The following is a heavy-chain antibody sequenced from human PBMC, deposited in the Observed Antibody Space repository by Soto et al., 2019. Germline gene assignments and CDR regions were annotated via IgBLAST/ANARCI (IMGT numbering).Heavy chain of an antibody. V-gene: IGHV3-23*01. J-gene: IGHJ4*02. CDR2: ISGSGSTT. Sequence: EVQLLDSGGGLVQPGESLRLSCAASGFTFSNYAMSWVRQAPGKGLEWVSSISGSGSTTYYTDSVKGRFTISRDNSKSTLSLQMDSLRAEDTAIYYCAKTAAPRGAYYFDYWGQGTLLTVSS. D-gene: IGHD2-2*01. CDR1: GFTFSNYA. CDR3: AKTAAPRGAYYFDY.